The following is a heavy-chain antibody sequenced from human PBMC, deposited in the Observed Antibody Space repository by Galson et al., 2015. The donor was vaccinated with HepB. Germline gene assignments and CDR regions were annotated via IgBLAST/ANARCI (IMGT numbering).Heavy chain of an antibody. D-gene: IGHD6-25*01. CDR2: ISSSGNTK. CDR1: GFTFSSHN. V-gene: IGHV3-48*02. CDR3: ARAPGGSADY. J-gene: IGHJ4*02. Sequence: SLRLSCAASGFTFSSHNIIWGRQAPGKGLEWVSDISSSGNTKYYADSVKGRFSISRDNAKNSLYLQMNSLRDEDTAVYYCARAPGGSADYWGPGTLVTVSS.